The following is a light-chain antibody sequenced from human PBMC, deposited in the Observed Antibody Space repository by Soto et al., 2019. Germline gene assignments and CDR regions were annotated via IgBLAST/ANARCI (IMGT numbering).Light chain of an antibody. J-gene: IGKJ1*01. CDR1: QDIRND. Sequence: AIQMTQSPSSLSASVGDRVTITCRASQDIRNDLGWYQQKPGKTPKLLIFAASSLQSGVSSRFSGSGSGTDFTLTISRLQPEDFAAYYCLQDFNYPWTFGQGTKVEIE. CDR3: LQDFNYPWT. CDR2: AAS. V-gene: IGKV1-6*01.